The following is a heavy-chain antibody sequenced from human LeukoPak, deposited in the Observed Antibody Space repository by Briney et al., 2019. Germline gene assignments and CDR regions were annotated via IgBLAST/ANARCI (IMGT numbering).Heavy chain of an antibody. Sequence: GGSLRLSCAASGFTFSSYGMHWVRQAPGKGLEWVAVISYDESNKYYADSVKGRFTISRDNSRNTLYLQMNSLRAEDTAMYYCAKDRVRQWLDSGFDYWGQGTLVTVSS. V-gene: IGHV3-30*18. D-gene: IGHD6-19*01. CDR1: GFTFSSYG. CDR3: AKDRVRQWLDSGFDY. CDR2: ISYDESNK. J-gene: IGHJ4*02.